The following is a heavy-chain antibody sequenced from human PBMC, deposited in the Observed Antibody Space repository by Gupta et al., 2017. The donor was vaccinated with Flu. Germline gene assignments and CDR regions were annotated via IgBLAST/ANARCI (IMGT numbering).Heavy chain of an antibody. CDR1: GFPFSSLA. CDR3: AKAVVWGARWYTDYFDY. J-gene: IGHJ4*02. CDR2: ISYSGSA. V-gene: IGHV3-23*01. Sequence: EVQLLESGGGLVPPGGSLRPSCSALGFPFSSLALRWVRQAPGKGLEWGSRISYSGSANYEDSVKGRCTISRDNSKNTVVRQMNILRAEDTAVYYCAKAVVWGARWYTDYFDYWGQG. D-gene: IGHD2-15*01.